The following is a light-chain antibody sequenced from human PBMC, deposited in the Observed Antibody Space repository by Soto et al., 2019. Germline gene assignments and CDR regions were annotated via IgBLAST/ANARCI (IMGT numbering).Light chain of an antibody. CDR1: QSVSSNY. Sequence: IALTQSPGTLSLSPGDRPTLSCRASQSVSSNYLAWYQQKPGQAPRLLIYGASSRATGIPDRFSGSGSGTDFTLTISRLEPEDFAVYYCQQYGSSPRITFGQGTRLEIK. V-gene: IGKV3-20*01. CDR2: GAS. J-gene: IGKJ5*01. CDR3: QQYGSSPRIT.